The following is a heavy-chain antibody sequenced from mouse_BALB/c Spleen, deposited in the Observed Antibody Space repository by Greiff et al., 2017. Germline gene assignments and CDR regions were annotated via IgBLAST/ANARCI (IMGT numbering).Heavy chain of an antibody. CDR2: ISDGGSYT. J-gene: IGHJ2*01. CDR3: ARGGITTVVAVDY. Sequence: EVQRVESGGGLVKPGGSLKLSCAASGFTFSDYYMYWVRQTPEKRLEWVATISDGGSYTYYPDSVKGRFTISRDNAKNNLYLQMSSLKSEDTAMYYCARGGITTVVAVDYWGQGTTLTVSS. V-gene: IGHV5-4*02. CDR1: GFTFSDYY. D-gene: IGHD1-1*01.